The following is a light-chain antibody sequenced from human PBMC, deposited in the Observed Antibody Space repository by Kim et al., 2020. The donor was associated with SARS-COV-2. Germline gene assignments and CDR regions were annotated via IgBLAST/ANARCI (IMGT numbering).Light chain of an antibody. J-gene: IGKJ2*03. CDR3: QQYNSYLYS. V-gene: IGKV1-5*03. CDR2: KAS. Sequence: SASVGESVTLPCRASQSSSSWLALYQQKPGRAPKLLIYKASSLESGVPSRFSDSGSWTEFTLTISSLQPDDFATYYCQQYNSYLYSFGQGTKLEI. CDR1: QSSSSW.